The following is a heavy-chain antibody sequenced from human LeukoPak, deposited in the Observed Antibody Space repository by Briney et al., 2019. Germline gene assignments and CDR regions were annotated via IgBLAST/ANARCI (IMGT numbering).Heavy chain of an antibody. J-gene: IGHJ4*02. CDR2: INPNSGGT. CDR3: ARDLFGIVVVPAAMGY. D-gene: IGHD2-2*01. V-gene: IGHV1-2*02. CDR1: GYTFTSYA. Sequence: GASVKVSCKASGYTFTSYAMHWVRQAPGQGLEWMGWINPNSGGTNYAQKFQGRVTMTRDTSISTAYMELSRLRSDDTAVYYCARDLFGIVVVPAAMGYWGQGTLVTVSS.